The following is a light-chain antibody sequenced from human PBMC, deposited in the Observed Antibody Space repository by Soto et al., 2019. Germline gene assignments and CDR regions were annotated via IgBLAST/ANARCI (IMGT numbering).Light chain of an antibody. Sequence: QSALTQPASVSGSPGQSITISCTGTSSDVGGYNYVSWYQHHPGKAPKLIIYDVSHRPSGVSIRFSGSKSDNTASLTISGLQPEDEAHYHCSSYTTSNTRQIVFGTGTKLTVL. CDR1: SSDVGGYNY. CDR2: DVS. J-gene: IGLJ1*01. CDR3: SSYTTSNTRQIV. V-gene: IGLV2-14*03.